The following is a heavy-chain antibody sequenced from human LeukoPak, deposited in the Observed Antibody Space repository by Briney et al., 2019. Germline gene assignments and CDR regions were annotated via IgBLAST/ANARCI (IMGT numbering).Heavy chain of an antibody. V-gene: IGHV3-7*01. Sequence: GGSLRLSCAASGLTYMRYWLSWFGQLPRKGLGWVGKIKVDGSEKYYLDSLNGRCTIFIVNAKHSLCLHMKSLRADDTAVLYFVRAQDWGTSNPAYWGQGNVATVSS. J-gene: IGHJ1*01. CDR3: VRAQDWGTSNPAY. D-gene: IGHD3-16*01. CDR2: IKVDGSEK. CDR1: GLTYMRYW.